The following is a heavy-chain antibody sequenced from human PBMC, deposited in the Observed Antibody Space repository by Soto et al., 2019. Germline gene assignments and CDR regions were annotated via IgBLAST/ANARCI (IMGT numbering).Heavy chain of an antibody. CDR3: TRDRGRYYDSSGPTYYFDY. CDR1: GFTFGDYA. V-gene: IGHV3-49*03. J-gene: IGHJ4*02. Sequence: PGGSLRLSCTASGFTFGDYAMSWFRQAPGKGLKWVGFIRSKAYGGTTEYAASVKGRFTISRDDSKSIAYLQMNSLKTEDTAVYYCTRDRGRYYDSSGPTYYFDYWGQGTLVTVSS. CDR2: IRSKAYGGTT. D-gene: IGHD3-22*01.